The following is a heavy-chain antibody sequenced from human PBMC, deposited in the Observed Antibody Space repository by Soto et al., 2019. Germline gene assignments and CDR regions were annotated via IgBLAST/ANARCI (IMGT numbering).Heavy chain of an antibody. CDR3: ASDQEGSGSHWLGYKYYGMDV. J-gene: IGHJ6*02. V-gene: IGHV3-11*01. D-gene: IGHD3-10*01. CDR2: ISSVGTTT. CDR1: GFTISDYY. Sequence: QVQLVESGGGLVQSGGSLRLSCAASGFTISDYYMTWIRQAPGKGLEWVSYISSVGTTTYYAESVKGRFSISMDDATNSLYLQMNSLTAEDTAVYYCASDQEGSGSHWLGYKYYGMDVWGQGTTVTVSS.